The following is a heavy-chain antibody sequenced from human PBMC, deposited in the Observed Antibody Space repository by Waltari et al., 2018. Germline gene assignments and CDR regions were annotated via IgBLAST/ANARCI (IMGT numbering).Heavy chain of an antibody. V-gene: IGHV2-5*01. J-gene: IGHJ4*02. CDR2: IYWNDDK. Sequence: QITLKESGPTLVSPTQTLTLTCTFSGFSLSSSGVGVGWIRQPPGKALENLALIYWNDDKYYSTSLKSRLSITKDTSKNQVMFTMTNMDPVDTGTYFCAQKSRSAYTYDLWGQGTLVTVSS. CDR3: AQKSRSAYTYDL. D-gene: IGHD2-2*01. CDR1: GFSLSSSGVG.